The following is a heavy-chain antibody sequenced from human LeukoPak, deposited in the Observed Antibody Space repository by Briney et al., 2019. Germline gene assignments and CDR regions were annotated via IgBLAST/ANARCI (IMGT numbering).Heavy chain of an antibody. CDR3: ARHYGP. D-gene: IGHD3-10*01. V-gene: IGHV4-59*08. J-gene: IGHJ4*02. Sequence: TSETLFLTCTVSSGSISSDYWSWIRQPPGKGLEWIGYISYSGSANYNPSLKSRVTISVDTSKNQFSLKLNSVTATDTAVYYCARHYGPWGQGTLVTVSS. CDR1: SGSISSDY. CDR2: ISYSGSA.